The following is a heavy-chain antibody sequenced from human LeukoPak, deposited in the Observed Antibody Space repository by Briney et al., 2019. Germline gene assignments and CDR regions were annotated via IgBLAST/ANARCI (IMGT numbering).Heavy chain of an antibody. V-gene: IGHV4-59*12. CDR3: ARGGSRSCTSSTLDY. CDR2: ISYSGST. CDR1: GGSITAYY. J-gene: IGHJ4*02. D-gene: IGHD2-2*01. Sequence: PSETLSLTCSVSGGSITAYYWNWIRQSPGKGLEWIGSISYSGSTNYNPSLKSRVTISIDTSKNRFSLKVSSVIAADTAMYYCARGGSRSCTSSTLDYWGQGTLVTVSS.